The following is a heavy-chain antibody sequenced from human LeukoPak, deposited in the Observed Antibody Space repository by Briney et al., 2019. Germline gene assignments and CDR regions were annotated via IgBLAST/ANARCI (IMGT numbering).Heavy chain of an antibody. CDR1: GFTFSNYA. D-gene: IGHD4-17*01. CDR3: ARGLTTGEY. Sequence: GGSLTLSCAPSGFTFSNYAMHWVGQAPGKGMEYVSAISSNGGSTYDADSVKGRFTISRDNSRNTLYLRMGGLRAEDMAVYYCARGLTTGEYWGQGTLVTVSS. J-gene: IGHJ4*02. CDR2: ISSNGGST. V-gene: IGHV3-64*02.